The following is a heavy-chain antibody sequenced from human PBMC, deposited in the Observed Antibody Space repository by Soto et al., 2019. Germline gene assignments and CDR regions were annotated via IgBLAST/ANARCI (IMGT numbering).Heavy chain of an antibody. Sequence: PGESLKISCKGSGYTFSSIWIGWVRQTPGKGLEWMGIIHPANSETKYSPSFQGQVTISVDKSISTAYLHWSSLKASDTAVYYCARQGGNAIPYYFDSWGRGTLVTVSS. CDR3: ARQGGNAIPYYFDS. D-gene: IGHD1-1*01. CDR1: GYTFSSIW. CDR2: IHPANSET. J-gene: IGHJ4*02. V-gene: IGHV5-51*01.